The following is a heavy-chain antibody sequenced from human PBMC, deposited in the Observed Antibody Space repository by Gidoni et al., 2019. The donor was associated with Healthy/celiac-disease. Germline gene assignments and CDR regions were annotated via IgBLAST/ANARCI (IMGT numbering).Heavy chain of an antibody. CDR2: INHSGST. Sequence: QVQLQQWGAGLLKPSETLSLTCAVYGGSFSGYYWSWIRQPPGKGLEWIGEINHSGSTNYNPSLKSRVTISVDTSKNQFSLKLSSVTAADTAVYYCARGEPYGSGSYREIDPWGQGTLVTVSS. CDR1: GGSFSGYY. J-gene: IGHJ5*02. V-gene: IGHV4-34*01. D-gene: IGHD3-10*01. CDR3: ARGEPYGSGSYREIDP.